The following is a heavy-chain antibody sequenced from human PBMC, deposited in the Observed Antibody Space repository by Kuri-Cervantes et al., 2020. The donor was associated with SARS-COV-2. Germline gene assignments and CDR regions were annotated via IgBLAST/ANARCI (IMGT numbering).Heavy chain of an antibody. CDR2: ISSNGGST. D-gene: IGHD1-26*01. J-gene: IGHJ6*03. CDR3: ANRGALSGSYYYYYYYYMDV. V-gene: IGHV3-64*01. CDR1: GFTFSSYA. Sequence: GGSLRLSCAASGFTFSSYAMHWVRQAPGKGLEYVPAISSNGGSTYYANSVKGRFTISRDNSKNTLYLQMGSLRAEDTAVYYCANRGALSGSYYYYYYYYMDVWGKGTTVTVSS.